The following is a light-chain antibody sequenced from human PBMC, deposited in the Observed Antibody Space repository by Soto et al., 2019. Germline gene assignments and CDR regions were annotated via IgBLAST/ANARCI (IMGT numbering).Light chain of an antibody. J-gene: IGKJ5*01. Sequence: VLTQSPGTLSLSPGDRATLSCRASQPISNFLAWYQQKPGQTPRLLVYDASNRATDIPARFSGSGSGTDFTLTISSLEPEDFAVYYCQPRSYYITFGQGTRREIK. CDR3: QPRSYYIT. CDR1: QPISNF. V-gene: IGKV3-11*01. CDR2: DAS.